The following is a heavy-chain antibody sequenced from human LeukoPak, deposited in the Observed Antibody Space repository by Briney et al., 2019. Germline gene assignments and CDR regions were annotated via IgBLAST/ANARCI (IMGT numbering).Heavy chain of an antibody. D-gene: IGHD3-9*01. Sequence: PGRSLRLSCAASGFTFSSYAMHWVRQAPGKGLEWVAVISYDGSNKYYADSVKGRFTISRDNSKNTLYLQMNSLRAEDTAVYYCATHGCSELRYFDWSTNEWGQGTLVTVSS. V-gene: IGHV3-30-3*01. CDR2: ISYDGSNK. J-gene: IGHJ4*02. CDR1: GFTFSSYA. CDR3: ATHGCSELRYFDWSTNE.